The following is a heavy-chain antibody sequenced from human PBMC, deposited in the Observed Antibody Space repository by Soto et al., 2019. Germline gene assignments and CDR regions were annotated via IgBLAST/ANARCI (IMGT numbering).Heavy chain of an antibody. CDR2: INHSGST. V-gene: IGHV4-34*01. CDR1: GGSFSGYY. D-gene: IGHD3-10*01. Sequence: PSETLSLACAVYGGSFSGYYWSWIRQPPGKGLEWIGEINHSGSTNYNPSLKSRVTISVDTSKNQFSLKLSSVTAADTAVYYCARRRILWFGESHGGYYYYYGMDVWGQGTTVTVSS. J-gene: IGHJ6*02. CDR3: ARRRILWFGESHGGYYYYYGMDV.